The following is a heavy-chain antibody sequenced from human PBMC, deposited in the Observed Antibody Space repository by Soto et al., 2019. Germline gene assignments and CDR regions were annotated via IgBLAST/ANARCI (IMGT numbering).Heavy chain of an antibody. Sequence: QVQLVQSGAEVKKPGASVKVSCKASGYTFTSYAMHWVRQAPGKRLEWMGWINAGNVNTKYSQKFQGRVTITRDTSASTAYMELSSLRSEDTAVYYWARGMPYGGNTFDSWGQGTLVTVSS. CDR1: GYTFTSYA. CDR3: ARGMPYGGNTFDS. D-gene: IGHD2-15*01. CDR2: INAGNVNT. V-gene: IGHV1-3*01. J-gene: IGHJ4*02.